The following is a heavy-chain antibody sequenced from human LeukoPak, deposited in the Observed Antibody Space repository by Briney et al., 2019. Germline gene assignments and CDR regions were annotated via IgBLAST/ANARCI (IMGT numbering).Heavy chain of an antibody. D-gene: IGHD4-17*01. CDR1: GGSVTHYY. V-gene: IGHV4-59*02. Sequence: SETLSLTCTVSGGSVTHYYWSWIRQPPGKGLEWIGYIYYSGNTNYNPSLKSRVTISLDTSKNQFSPKLISVTAADTAVYYCARGYGDFRVEGRYFHSWGQGTLVTVSS. CDR2: IYYSGNT. CDR3: ARGYGDFRVEGRYFHS. J-gene: IGHJ4*02.